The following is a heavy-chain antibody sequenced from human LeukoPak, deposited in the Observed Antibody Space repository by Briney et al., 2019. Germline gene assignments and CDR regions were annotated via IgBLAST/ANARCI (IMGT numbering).Heavy chain of an antibody. D-gene: IGHD3-22*01. V-gene: IGHV1-24*01. CDR1: GYTLTELS. J-gene: IGHJ3*01. CDR2: FDPEDGEK. CDR3: ATETLNSSYYYGDAFDV. Sequence: ASVKVSCKVSGYTLTELSMHWVRQAPGKGLVWMGGFDPEDGEKIYAQKFQGRVTMTEDKATDTAYTALSSLRSEATAVYYLATETLNSSYYYGDAFDVWRQGTMVTVSS.